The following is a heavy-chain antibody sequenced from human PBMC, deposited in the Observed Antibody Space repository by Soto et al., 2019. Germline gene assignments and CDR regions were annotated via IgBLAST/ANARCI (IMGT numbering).Heavy chain of an antibody. V-gene: IGHV1-69*13. D-gene: IGHD6-19*01. CDR1: GGTFSSYA. CDR3: ARARRDRIAVAAFDY. CDR2: IIPIFGTA. J-gene: IGHJ4*02. Sequence: GASVKVSCKASGGTFSSYAISWVRRAPGQGLEWMGGIIPIFGTANYAQKFQGRVTITADESTSTAYMELSSLRSEDTAVYYCARARRDRIAVAAFDYWGQGTLVTVSS.